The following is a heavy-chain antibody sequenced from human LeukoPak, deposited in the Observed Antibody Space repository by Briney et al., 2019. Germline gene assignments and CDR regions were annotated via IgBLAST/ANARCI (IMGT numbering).Heavy chain of an antibody. CDR3: ARRRHYDYVWGSYRPALDYYYMDV. D-gene: IGHD3-16*02. Sequence: SETLSLTCSVSGGSVTSYYWNWVRQTPGKGLEWIGYISSSETTDYGPSFKSRVTMSLDTSKNQFSLKLSSVTAADTAVYYCARRRHYDYVWGSYRPALDYYYMDVWGKGTTVTVSS. CDR1: GGSVTSYY. J-gene: IGHJ6*03. V-gene: IGHV4-59*02. CDR2: ISSSETT.